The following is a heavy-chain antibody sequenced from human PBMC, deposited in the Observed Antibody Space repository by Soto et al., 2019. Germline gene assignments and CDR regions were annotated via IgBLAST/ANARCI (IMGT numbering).Heavy chain of an antibody. D-gene: IGHD2-15*01. V-gene: IGHV4-34*01. CDR1: GGSFSGYY. CDR3: ARGGPGLSRIYYYYGMDV. CDR2: INHSGST. J-gene: IGHJ6*02. Sequence: PSETLSLTCAVYGGSFSGYYWSWIRQPPGKGLEWIGEINHSGSTNYNPSLKSRVTISVDTSKNQFSLKLSSVTAADTAVYYCARGGPGLSRIYYYYGMDVWGQGTTVTVS.